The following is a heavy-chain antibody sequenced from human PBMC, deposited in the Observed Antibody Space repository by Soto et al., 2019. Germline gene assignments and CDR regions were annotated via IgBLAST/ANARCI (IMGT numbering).Heavy chain of an antibody. D-gene: IGHD1-26*01. CDR1: GYTFTSYA. CDR2: INAGNGNT. CDR3: ARGGSLYWYFDL. Sequence: GASVKVSCKASGYTFTSYAMHWVRQAPGQRLEWMGWINAGNGNTKYSQKFQGRVTITRDTSASTAYMELSSLRSEVTAVYYCARGGSLYWYFDLWGRGTLVTVSS. V-gene: IGHV1-3*01. J-gene: IGHJ2*01.